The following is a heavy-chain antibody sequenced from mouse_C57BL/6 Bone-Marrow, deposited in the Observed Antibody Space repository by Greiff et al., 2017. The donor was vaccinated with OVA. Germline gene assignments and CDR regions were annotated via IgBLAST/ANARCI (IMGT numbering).Heavy chain of an antibody. D-gene: IGHD1-1*01. Sequence: EVMLVESGTVLARPGASVKMSCKTSGYTFTSYWMPWVNQRPGQGLEWIGAIYPGNSDTSYHQKFKGKAKLTAVTSASTAYMELSSLTNEDSAVYYCTYYYGSSGMDYWGQGTSVTVSS. CDR1: GYTFTSYW. V-gene: IGHV1-5*01. J-gene: IGHJ4*01. CDR2: IYPGNSDT. CDR3: TYYYGSSGMDY.